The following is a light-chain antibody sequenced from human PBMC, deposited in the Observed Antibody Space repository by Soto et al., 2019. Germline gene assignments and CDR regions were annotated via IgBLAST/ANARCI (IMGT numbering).Light chain of an antibody. CDR2: GAS. Sequence: EIVLTQSPGTLSLSPGERATLSCRASQSVSSSYLAWYQQKPGQAPRLLIYGASSRATGIPDRFSGSGSGTDFTLTISRLEPEDFAVYYCPQSGSSPYSTFGPGTKVDIK. V-gene: IGKV3-20*01. CDR3: PQSGSSPYST. J-gene: IGKJ3*01. CDR1: QSVSSSY.